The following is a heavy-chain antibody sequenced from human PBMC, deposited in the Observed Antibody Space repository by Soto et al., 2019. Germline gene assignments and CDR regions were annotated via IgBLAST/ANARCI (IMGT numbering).Heavy chain of an antibody. D-gene: IGHD2-15*01. V-gene: IGHV1-69*13. J-gene: IGHJ6*02. Sequence: ASVKVSCKASGGTFSSYAISWVRQAPGQGLEWMGGIIPIFGTANYAQKFQGRVTITADESTSTAYMELSSLRSEDTAVYYCATYVVVVAARTPPYYYYGMDVWGQGTTVTVSS. CDR1: GGTFSSYA. CDR2: IIPIFGTA. CDR3: ATYVVVVAARTPPYYYYGMDV.